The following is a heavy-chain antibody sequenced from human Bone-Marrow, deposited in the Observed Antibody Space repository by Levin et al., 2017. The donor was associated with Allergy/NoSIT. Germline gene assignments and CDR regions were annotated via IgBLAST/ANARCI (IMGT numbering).Heavy chain of an antibody. CDR2: IIPIFGTA. Sequence: GASVKVSCKASGGTFSSYAISWVRQAPGQGLEWMGGIIPIFGTANYAQKFQGRVTITADESTSTAYMELSSLRSEDTAVYYCARAAAVKREGYCSSTSCPPSLDYGMDVWGQGTTVTVSS. V-gene: IGHV1-69*13. D-gene: IGHD2-2*01. CDR3: ARAAAVKREGYCSSTSCPPSLDYGMDV. CDR1: GGTFSSYA. J-gene: IGHJ6*02.